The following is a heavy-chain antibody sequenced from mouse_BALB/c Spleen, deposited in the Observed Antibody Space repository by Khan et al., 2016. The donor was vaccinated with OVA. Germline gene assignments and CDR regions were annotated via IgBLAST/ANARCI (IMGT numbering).Heavy chain of an antibody. CDR1: GYSFTTYW. CDR2: INPSTGYT. D-gene: IGHD1-1*02. CDR3: ARRGLSGIFAT. J-gene: IGHJ3*01. Sequence: MQLKESGPERAKPGASVKISCKASGYSFTTYWMNWVKQRPGQGLEWMGYINPSTGYTEYNQKFKDRATLTTDKSSSTAYMQLSSLTSEEPVVDYGARRGLSGIFATGGQGTLVTVSA. V-gene: IGHV1-7*01.